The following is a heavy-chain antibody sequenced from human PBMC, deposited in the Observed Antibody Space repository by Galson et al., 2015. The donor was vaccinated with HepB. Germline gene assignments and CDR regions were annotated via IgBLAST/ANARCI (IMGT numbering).Heavy chain of an antibody. J-gene: IGHJ5*02. CDR3: ARLFSSSWYVWFDP. CDR2: IYYSGST. Sequence: SETLSLTCAVSGYSISSSNWWGWIRQPPGKGLEWIGYIYYSGSTYYNPSLKSRVTMSVDTSKNQFSLKLSSVTAVDTAVYYCARLFSSSWYVWFDPWGQGTLVTVSS. D-gene: IGHD6-13*01. CDR1: GYSISSSNW. V-gene: IGHV4-28*01.